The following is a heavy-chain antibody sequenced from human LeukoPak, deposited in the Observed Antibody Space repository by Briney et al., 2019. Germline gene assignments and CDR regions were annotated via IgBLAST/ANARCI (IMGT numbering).Heavy chain of an antibody. D-gene: IGHD6-13*01. CDR1: GGSFSGYY. CDR3: ARDQFARAQQLTRGGMDV. CDR2: INHSGST. J-gene: IGHJ6*02. Sequence: ASETLSLTCAVYGGSFSGYYWSWIRQPPGKGLEWIGEINHSGSTNYNPSLKSRVTISVDTSKNQFSLKLSSVTAADTAVYYCARDQFARAQQLTRGGMDVWGQGTTVTVSS. V-gene: IGHV4-34*01.